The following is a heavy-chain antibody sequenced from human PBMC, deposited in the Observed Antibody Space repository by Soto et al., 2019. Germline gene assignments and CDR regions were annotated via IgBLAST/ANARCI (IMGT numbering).Heavy chain of an antibody. J-gene: IGHJ4*02. CDR1: GFTFSSYA. CDR3: AKDRVVRGVITQDTGY. CDR2: ISGSAGTA. Sequence: GGSLRLSCAASGFTFSSYAMSWVRQAPGKGLEWVSTISGSAGTAYYADSVKGRFTISRDNSKNTLYLQMNSLRAEDTALYYFAKDRVVRGVITQDTGYWGQGTLVTVSS. D-gene: IGHD3-10*01. V-gene: IGHV3-23*01.